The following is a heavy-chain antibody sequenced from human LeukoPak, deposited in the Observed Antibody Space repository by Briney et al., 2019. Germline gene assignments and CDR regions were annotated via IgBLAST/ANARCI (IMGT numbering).Heavy chain of an antibody. D-gene: IGHD2-21*01. CDR2: INHSGST. CDR1: GGSFSGYY. CDR3: ARHRPSVAALDAFDI. V-gene: IGHV4-34*01. Sequence: SETLSLTCAVYGGSFSGYYWSWIRQPPGKGLEWIGEINHSGSTNYNPSLKSRVTISVDTSKNQFSLKLSSVTAADTAVYYCARHRPSVAALDAFDIWGQGTMVTVSS. J-gene: IGHJ3*02.